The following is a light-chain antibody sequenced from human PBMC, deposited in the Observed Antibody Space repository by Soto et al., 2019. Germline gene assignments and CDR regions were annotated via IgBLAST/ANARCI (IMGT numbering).Light chain of an antibody. J-gene: IGLJ3*02. CDR1: SSDIGGYNY. CDR2: DVS. Sequence: QSALTQPASLSGSPGQSITISCTGTSSDIGGYNYVSWYQHHPGKAPKLMVYDVSHRPSGVSNRFSGSKSGNTASLTISGLQAEDEADYYCSSYTSSNTLVFGGGTKVTVL. V-gene: IGLV2-14*03. CDR3: SSYTSSNTLV.